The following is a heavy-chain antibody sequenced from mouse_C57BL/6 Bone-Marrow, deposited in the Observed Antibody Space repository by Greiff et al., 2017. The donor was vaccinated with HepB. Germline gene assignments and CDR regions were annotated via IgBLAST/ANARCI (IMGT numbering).Heavy chain of an antibody. J-gene: IGHJ1*03. CDR3: ARNGHYYGSSYLYWYFDV. CDR2: INPYNGGT. D-gene: IGHD1-1*01. CDR1: GYTFTDYY. V-gene: IGHV1-19*01. Sequence: VQLQQSGPVLVKPGASVKMSCKASGYTFTDYYMNWVKQSHGKSLEWIGVINPYNGGTSYNQKFKGKATLTVDKSSSTAYMELNSLTSEDSAVYYCARNGHYYGSSYLYWYFDVWGTGTTVTVSS.